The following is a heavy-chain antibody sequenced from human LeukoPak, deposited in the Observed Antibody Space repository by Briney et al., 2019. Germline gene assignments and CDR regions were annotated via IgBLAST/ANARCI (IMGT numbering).Heavy chain of an antibody. CDR3: ARDTILQYSSSSTWDY. CDR1: GFTFSDYY. CDR2: ISSSGSTI. J-gene: IGHJ4*02. V-gene: IGHV3-11*04. Sequence: GGSLRLSCAASGFTFSDYYMSWIRQAPGKGLEWVSYISSSGSTIYYADSVKGRFTISRDNAKNSLYLQMNSLRAEDTAVYYYARDTILQYSSSSTWDYWGQGTLVTVSS. D-gene: IGHD6-6*01.